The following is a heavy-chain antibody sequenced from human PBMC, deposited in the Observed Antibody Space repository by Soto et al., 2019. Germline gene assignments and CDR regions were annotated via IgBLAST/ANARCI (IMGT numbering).Heavy chain of an antibody. D-gene: IGHD2-15*01. V-gene: IGHV1-3*01. CDR2: INAGNGNT. Sequence: ASVKVSCKASGYTFTSYAMHWVRQAPGQRLEWMGWINAGNGNTKYSQKFQGRVTITRDTSASTAYMELSSLRSEDTAVYYCARAYCSGGSCYSASYYYGMHVWGQGTTVTVSS. J-gene: IGHJ6*02. CDR1: GYTFTSYA. CDR3: ARAYCSGGSCYSASYYYGMHV.